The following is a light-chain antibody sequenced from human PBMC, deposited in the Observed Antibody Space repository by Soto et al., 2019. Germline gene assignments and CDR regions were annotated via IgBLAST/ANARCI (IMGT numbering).Light chain of an antibody. CDR1: SSDVGGYNF. J-gene: IGLJ2*01. V-gene: IGLV2-14*01. CDR2: DVT. Sequence: QSALTQPASVSGSPGQSITIPCTGTSSDVGGYNFVSWYQQYPGKAPKLMIYDVTNRPSGVSNRFSASKSGNTSSLTISGLQAEDDANYYCSSYTSSSTLVVFGGGTKLTVL. CDR3: SSYTSSSTLVV.